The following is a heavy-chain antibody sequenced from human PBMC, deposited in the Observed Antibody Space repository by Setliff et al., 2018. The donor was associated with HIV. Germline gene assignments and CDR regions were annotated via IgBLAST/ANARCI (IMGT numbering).Heavy chain of an antibody. Sequence: GGSLRLSCAASGFTFSSYGMHWVRQAPGKGLDWVAFIRYDGSQKYYVDSVKGRFTISRDNSKNTLYLQMNSLRAEDTAVYYCARDRYSGSSTDYWGQGTMVTGFS. V-gene: IGHV3-30*02. CDR3: ARDRYSGSSTDY. D-gene: IGHD1-26*01. CDR1: GFTFSSYG. CDR2: IRYDGSQK. J-gene: IGHJ4*03.